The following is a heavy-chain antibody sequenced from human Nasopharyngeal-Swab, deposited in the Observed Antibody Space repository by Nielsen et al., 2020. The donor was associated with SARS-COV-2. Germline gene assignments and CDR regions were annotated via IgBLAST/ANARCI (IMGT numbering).Heavy chain of an antibody. V-gene: IGHV1-2*06. D-gene: IGHD3-16*02. CDR3: ATLLSIYDYIWGSYRHNWFDP. CDR1: GYTFTGYY. CDR2: INPNSGGT. J-gene: IGHJ5*02. Sequence: ASVKVSCKASGYTFTGYYMHWVRQAPGQGLEWMGRINPNSGGTNYAQKFQGRVIMTRDTSISTAYMELSRLRSDDTAVYYCATLLSIYDYIWGSYRHNWFDPWGQGTLVTVSS.